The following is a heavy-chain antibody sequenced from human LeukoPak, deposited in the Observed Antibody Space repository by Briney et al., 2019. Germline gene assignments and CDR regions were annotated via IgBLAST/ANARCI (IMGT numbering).Heavy chain of an antibody. J-gene: IGHJ4*02. CDR2: IYPGDSDT. V-gene: IGHV5-51*01. CDR1: GYSFTSNW. Sequence: GESPKISCRGSGYSFTSNWIGCVRQMPGKGVEWMGIIYPGDSDTRYSPSFHGQVTISADKSISTAYLQWSSLKASDTAMYYCARKGEQGNYFDYWGQGTLVTVSS. D-gene: IGHD1/OR15-1a*01. CDR3: ARKGEQGNYFDY.